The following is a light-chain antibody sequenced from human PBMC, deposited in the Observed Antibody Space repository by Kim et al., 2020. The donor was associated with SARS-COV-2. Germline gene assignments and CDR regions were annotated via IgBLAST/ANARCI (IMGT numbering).Light chain of an antibody. V-gene: IGKV1D-16*01. CDR2: AVA. CDR1: QSIGRW. CDR3: QQYDRYPVT. Sequence: GDGVTISFRTSQSIGRWLAWYQQKPGTAPKSLTYAVASLQRGVPPRFRGSGSGTPFTLTISNLQPEDFATYYCQQYDRYPVTFGQGTRLEIK. J-gene: IGKJ5*01.